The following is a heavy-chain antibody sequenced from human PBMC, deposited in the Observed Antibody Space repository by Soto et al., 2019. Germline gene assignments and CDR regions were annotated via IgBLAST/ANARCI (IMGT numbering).Heavy chain of an antibody. CDR2: IIPILGLA. Sequence: ASVKVSCKASGYTFTSYGISWVRQAPGQGLEWMGRIIPILGLANYAQKFQGRVTITADKSTSTAYMELSSLRSEDTAVYYCARGALDTAMANYYYYGMDVWGQGTTVTVSS. CDR3: ARGALDTAMANYYYYGMDV. J-gene: IGHJ6*02. V-gene: IGHV1-69*04. D-gene: IGHD5-18*01. CDR1: GYTFTSYG.